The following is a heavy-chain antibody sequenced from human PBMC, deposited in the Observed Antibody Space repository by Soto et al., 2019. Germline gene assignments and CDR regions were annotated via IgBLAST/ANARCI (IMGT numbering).Heavy chain of an antibody. D-gene: IGHD3-3*01. CDR2: IYYSGST. CDR3: ASWDYDFWSGYYPFDY. J-gene: IGHJ4*02. Sequence: ASETLSLTCTVSGGSISSSSYYWGWIRQPPGKGLEWIGSIYYSGSTYYNPSLNSRVTISVDTSKNQFSLKLSSVTAADTAVYYCASWDYDFWSGYYPFDYWGQGTLVTVSS. CDR1: GGSISSSSYY. V-gene: IGHV4-39*01.